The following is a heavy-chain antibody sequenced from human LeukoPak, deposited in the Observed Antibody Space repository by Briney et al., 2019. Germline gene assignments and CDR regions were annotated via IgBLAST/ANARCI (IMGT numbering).Heavy chain of an antibody. CDR3: AKAPGSSSWYNWFDP. CDR2: ISWNSGSI. Sequence: QPGRSLRLSCAASGFTFDDYAMHWVRQAPGKGLEWVSGISWNSGSIGYADSVKGRFTISRDNAKNSLYLQMNSLRAEDTALYYCAKAPGSSSWYNWFDPWGQGTLVTVSS. V-gene: IGHV3-9*01. CDR1: GFTFDDYA. J-gene: IGHJ5*02. D-gene: IGHD6-13*01.